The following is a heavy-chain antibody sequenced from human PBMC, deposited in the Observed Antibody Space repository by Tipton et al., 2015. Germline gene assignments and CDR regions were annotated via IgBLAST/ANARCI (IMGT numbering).Heavy chain of an antibody. V-gene: IGHV3-43*01. CDR2: ISWDGGNT. CDR3: ARDWDFGGIAVDY. J-gene: IGHJ4*02. D-gene: IGHD4-23*01. Sequence: SLRLSCAASGFTFDAYTMHWVRQAPGKGLEWVSLISWDGGNTYYADSVKGRFTISRDNSKSSLYLQMNSLRAEDTAVYYCARDWDFGGIAVDYWGQGTLVTVSS. CDR1: GFTFDAYT.